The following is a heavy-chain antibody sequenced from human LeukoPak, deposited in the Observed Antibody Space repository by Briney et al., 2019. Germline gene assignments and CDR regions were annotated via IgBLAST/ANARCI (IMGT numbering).Heavy chain of an antibody. V-gene: IGHV3-21*01. Sequence: PGGSLRLSCAASGFTFSSYSMNWVRQAPGKGLEWVSSISSSSSYIYYADSVKGRFTISGDNAKNSLYLQMNSLRAEDTAVHYCARANFRSWDFDYWGQGTLVTVSS. CDR2: ISSSSSYI. CDR1: GFTFSSYS. CDR3: ARANFRSWDFDY. D-gene: IGHD1-26*01. J-gene: IGHJ4*02.